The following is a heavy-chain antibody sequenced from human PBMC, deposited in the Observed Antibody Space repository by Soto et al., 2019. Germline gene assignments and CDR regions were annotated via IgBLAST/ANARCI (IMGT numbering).Heavy chain of an antibody. CDR3: AKQGDYDFWSSSNDWLDP. Sequence: HPGGSLRLSCAASGFSFSSYAISWVRQAPGKGLEWVSSIGGRGGSTYYADSVKGRFTISRDNSKNTVYLQMNSLRVEDTAVYYCAKQGDYDFWSSSNDWLDPWGQGTLVTVSS. D-gene: IGHD3-3*01. J-gene: IGHJ5*02. CDR1: GFSFSSYA. V-gene: IGHV3-23*01. CDR2: IGGRGGST.